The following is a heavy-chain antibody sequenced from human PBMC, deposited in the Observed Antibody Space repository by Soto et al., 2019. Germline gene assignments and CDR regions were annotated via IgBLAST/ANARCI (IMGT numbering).Heavy chain of an antibody. J-gene: IGHJ4*02. CDR1: GDSFSSYA. Sequence: QVQLVQSGAELKKPGSSVRVSCKISGDSFSSYAISWVRQAPGEGLEWVGGIIPIFETANYAQNFQGRVTITAVESTTTAYMEVTRVRPEDTAIFYCAASDSSSWQHDYWGQGTLITVSS. CDR2: IIPIFETA. D-gene: IGHD6-13*01. V-gene: IGHV1-69*01. CDR3: AASDSSSWQHDY.